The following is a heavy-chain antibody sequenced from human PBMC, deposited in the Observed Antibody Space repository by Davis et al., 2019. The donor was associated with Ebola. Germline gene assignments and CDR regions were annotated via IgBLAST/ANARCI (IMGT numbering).Heavy chain of an antibody. J-gene: IGHJ6*04. Sequence: PGGSLRLSCAASGFTFSSYAMHWVRQAPGKGLEWVAVISYDGGNKDYAESVKGRFTISRDDSKDTLYLQMNSLRAEDTAVYYCARVGCTGGICYGLDVWGSGTTVTVSS. V-gene: IGHV3-30-3*01. CDR3: ARVGCTGGICYGLDV. CDR1: GFTFSSYA. D-gene: IGHD2-8*02. CDR2: ISYDGGNK.